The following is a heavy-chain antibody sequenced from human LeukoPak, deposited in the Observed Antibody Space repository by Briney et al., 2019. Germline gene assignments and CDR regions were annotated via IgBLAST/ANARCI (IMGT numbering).Heavy chain of an antibody. CDR1: GGSISSYY. CDR2: IYYSGST. V-gene: IGHV4-59*12. CDR3: AREVVPAAVLDY. D-gene: IGHD2-2*01. Sequence: SETLSLTCTVSGGSISSYYWSWIRQPPGKGLEWIGYIYYSGSTNYNPSLKSRVTISVDRSKNQFSLKLSSVTAADTAVYYCAREVVPAAVLDYWGQGTLVTVSS. J-gene: IGHJ4*02.